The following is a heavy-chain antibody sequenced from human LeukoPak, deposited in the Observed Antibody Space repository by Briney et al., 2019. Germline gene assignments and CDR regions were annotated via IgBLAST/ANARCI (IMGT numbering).Heavy chain of an antibody. CDR3: AREGSWLQFDY. J-gene: IGHJ4*02. V-gene: IGHV1-2*02. D-gene: IGHD5-24*01. CDR1: GYTFTGNY. CDR2: INPNSGGT. Sequence: ASVKVSCKASGYTFTGNYMHWVRQAPGQGLEWMGWINPNSGGTIYAQKFQGRVTMTRDTSINTAYMELSRLTSDYTAVYYCAREGSWLQFDYWGQGTLVTVSS.